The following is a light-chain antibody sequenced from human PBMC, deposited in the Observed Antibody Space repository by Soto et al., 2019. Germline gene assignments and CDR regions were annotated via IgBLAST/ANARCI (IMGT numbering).Light chain of an antibody. Sequence: QSALTQPASVSGSPGQSITISCTGTSSDVGGYNYVSWYQQHPGKAPKLMIYEVSNRPSGVSNRFSGSKSGNTAGLTISGLQAEDEADYYCSSYTSSITRVFGGGTKLTVL. V-gene: IGLV2-14*01. J-gene: IGLJ3*02. CDR2: EVS. CDR1: SSDVGGYNY. CDR3: SSYTSSITRV.